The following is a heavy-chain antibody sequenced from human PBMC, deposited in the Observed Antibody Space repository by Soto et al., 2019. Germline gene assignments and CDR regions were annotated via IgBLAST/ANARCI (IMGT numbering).Heavy chain of an antibody. CDR2: ISSGSRDI. CDR3: ARGFCSGHRCPADS. D-gene: IGHD2-15*01. Sequence: EVRLMESGGGLVKPGGSLRLSCIASASGFTFASHNFIWVRQAPGKGLEWVSSISSGSRDIFYGDSVEGRFTISRDKAKNTVFLQMNSLRVEDTAVYYCARGFCSGHRCPADSWGQGALVTVSS. J-gene: IGHJ4*02. V-gene: IGHV3-21*01. CDR1: GFTFASHN.